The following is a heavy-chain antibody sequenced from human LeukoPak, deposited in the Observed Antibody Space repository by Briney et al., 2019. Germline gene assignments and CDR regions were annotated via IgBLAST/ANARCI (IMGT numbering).Heavy chain of an antibody. V-gene: IGHV3-30*03. CDR2: MSYDGTNK. D-gene: IGHD6-13*01. CDR3: ARARLHHGSFDLKTSYYFDY. Sequence: PGRSLRLSCEASGFTFRTYGMHWVRQAPGKGLEWVALMSYDGTNKDYTDSVKGRFTISRDNSKNTLYLQMNSLRTEDTAVYYCARARLHHGSFDLKTSYYFDYWGQGTLVTVSS. J-gene: IGHJ4*02. CDR1: GFTFRTYG.